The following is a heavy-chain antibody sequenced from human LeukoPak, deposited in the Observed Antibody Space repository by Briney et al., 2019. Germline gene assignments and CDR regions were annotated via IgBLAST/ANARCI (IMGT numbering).Heavy chain of an antibody. D-gene: IGHD3-10*01. J-gene: IGHJ6*02. V-gene: IGHV3-48*03. Sequence: PGGSLRLSCAASGFTFSSYEMNWVRQAPGKGLEWVSYISSSGSTIYYADSVKGRFTISRDNPKNSLYLQMNSLRAEDTAVYYCARDGVLLWFGEPYGMDVWGQGTTVTVSS. CDR1: GFTFSSYE. CDR3: ARDGVLLWFGEPYGMDV. CDR2: ISSSGSTI.